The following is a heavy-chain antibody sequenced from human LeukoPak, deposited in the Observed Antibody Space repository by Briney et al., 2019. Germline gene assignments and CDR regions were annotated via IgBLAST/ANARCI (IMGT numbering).Heavy chain of an antibody. CDR1: GGPISSYY. CDR2: IYYSGST. J-gene: IGHJ4*02. V-gene: IGHV4-59*01. CDR3: AGGGDCSGGSCPHDY. Sequence: SETLSLTCTVSGGPISSYYWSWIRQPPGKGLEWIGYIYYSGSTNYNPSLKSRVTISVDTSKNQFSLKLSPVTAADTAVYYCAGGGDCSGGSCPHDYWGQGTLVTVSS. D-gene: IGHD2-15*01.